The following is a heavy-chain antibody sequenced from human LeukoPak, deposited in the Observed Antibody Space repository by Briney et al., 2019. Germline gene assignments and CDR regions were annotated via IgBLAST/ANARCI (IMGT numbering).Heavy chain of an antibody. CDR1: GFTFSSYN. CDR3: ARDAPGNYYSVDY. D-gene: IGHD1-26*01. J-gene: IGHJ4*02. V-gene: IGHV3-21*06. CDR2: ISFSSSYI. Sequence: GGSLRLSCAASGFTFSSYNMNWVRQAPGKGLEWVSFISFSSSYIYYADSVKGRFTISRDNAKNSLYLQMNNLRAEDTAVYYCARDAPGNYYSVDYWGQGTLVTVSS.